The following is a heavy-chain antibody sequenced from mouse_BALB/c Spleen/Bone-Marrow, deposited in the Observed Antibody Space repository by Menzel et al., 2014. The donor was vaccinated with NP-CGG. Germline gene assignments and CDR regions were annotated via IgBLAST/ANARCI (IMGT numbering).Heavy chain of an antibody. CDR1: GYTFTDYA. Sequence: VQVVESGPELVRPGVSVKISCKGSGYTFTDYAMHWVKQSHAKSLEWIGVISTYSGNTNYNQKFKGRATMTVDKSSSTAYMELARLTSEDSAIYYCSRGEGYDGWYFDVWGAGTTVTVSS. CDR2: ISTYSGNT. J-gene: IGHJ1*01. D-gene: IGHD2-2*01. CDR3: SRGEGYDGWYFDV. V-gene: IGHV1-67*01.